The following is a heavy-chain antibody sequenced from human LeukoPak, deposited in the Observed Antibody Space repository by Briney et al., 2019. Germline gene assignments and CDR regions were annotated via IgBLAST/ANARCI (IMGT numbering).Heavy chain of an antibody. CDR3: ARGKGWPMVRQMSNGDY. CDR1: GFTFSSYW. V-gene: IGHV3-74*01. D-gene: IGHD3-10*01. Sequence: GGSLRLSCAASGFTFSSYWMHWVRQAPGKGLVWVSRINSDGSSTSYADSVKGRFTISRDNAKNTLYLQMNSLRAEDTAVYYCARGKGWPMVRQMSNGDYWGQGTLVTVSS. CDR2: INSDGSST. J-gene: IGHJ4*02.